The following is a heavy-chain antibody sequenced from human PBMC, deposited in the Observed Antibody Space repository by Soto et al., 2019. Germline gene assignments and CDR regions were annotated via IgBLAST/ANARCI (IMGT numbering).Heavy chain of an antibody. CDR3: ARGYYYDSSGYFVIGWFDP. CDR2: IYCSGST. D-gene: IGHD3-22*01. CDR1: GGSISSGGYY. Sequence: PSETLSLTCTVSGGSISSGGYYWSWIRQHPGKGLEWIGYIYCSGSTYYNPSLKSRVTISVDTSKNQFSLKLSSVTAADTAVYYCARGYYYDSSGYFVIGWFDPWGQGTLVTVSS. V-gene: IGHV4-31*03. J-gene: IGHJ5*02.